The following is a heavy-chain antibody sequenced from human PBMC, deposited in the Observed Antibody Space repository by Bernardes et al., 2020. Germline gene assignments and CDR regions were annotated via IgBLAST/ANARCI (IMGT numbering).Heavy chain of an antibody. V-gene: IGHV4-59*01. Sequence: SETLSLTCTVSGGSISSYYWSWIRQPPGKGLEWIGYIYYSGSTNYNPSLKSRVTISVDTSKNQFSLKLSSVTAADTAVYYCARDSSRRKTGCSGYYYCAFDIWGQGTMVTVSS. CDR2: IYYSGST. CDR3: ARDSSRRKTGCSGYYYCAFDI. CDR1: GGSISSYY. D-gene: IGHD3-22*01. J-gene: IGHJ3*02.